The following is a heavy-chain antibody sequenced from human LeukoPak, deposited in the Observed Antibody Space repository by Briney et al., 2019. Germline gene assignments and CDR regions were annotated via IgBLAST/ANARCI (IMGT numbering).Heavy chain of an antibody. CDR1: GFTFRRYD. D-gene: IGHD2-2*01. CDR2: ISSSGSTI. V-gene: IGHV3-48*03. J-gene: IGHJ3*02. Sequence: PGGSLRLSCAASGFTFRRYDMNWVRQAPGKGLEWVSYISSSGSTIYHADSVKGRFTISRDNAKKSLYLQMNSLSVEDTAVYYCSRSSRCAFDIWGRGTMVSVSS. CDR3: SRSSRCAFDI.